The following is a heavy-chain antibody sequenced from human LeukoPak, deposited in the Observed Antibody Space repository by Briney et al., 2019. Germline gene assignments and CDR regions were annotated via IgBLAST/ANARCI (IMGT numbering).Heavy chain of an antibody. V-gene: IGHV3-48*04. Sequence: GGSLRLSCAASGFTFSSYSMNWVRQAPGKGLEWVSYISSSGSTIYYADSVKGRFTISRDNAKNSLYLQMNSLRAEDTAVYYCAKSLPNFYCSGGSCYPYWGQGTLVTVSS. CDR3: AKSLPNFYCSGGSCYPY. J-gene: IGHJ4*02. CDR2: ISSSGSTI. CDR1: GFTFSSYS. D-gene: IGHD2-15*01.